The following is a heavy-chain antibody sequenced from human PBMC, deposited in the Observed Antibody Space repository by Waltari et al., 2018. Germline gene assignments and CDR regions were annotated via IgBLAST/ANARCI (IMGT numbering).Heavy chain of an antibody. V-gene: IGHV4-59*11. CDR2: IYYSGST. Sequence: VQLQESGPGLVKPSETLSLTCPVSVGSISTHSLSWFRQPPGKGLEWIGYIYYSGSTNYNPSLKSRVTISVDTSKNQFSLKLSSVTAADTAVYYCASPYNWNYGALGYWGQGTLVTVSS. J-gene: IGHJ4*02. CDR3: ASPYNWNYGALGY. D-gene: IGHD1-7*01. CDR1: VGSISTHS.